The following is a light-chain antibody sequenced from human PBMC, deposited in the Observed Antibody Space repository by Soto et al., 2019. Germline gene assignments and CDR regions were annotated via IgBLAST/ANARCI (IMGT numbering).Light chain of an antibody. Sequence: QSALTQPRSVSGSPGQSVTISCTGTSSDVGGYNYVSWYQQHPGKAPKLMIYDVSKRPSGVPDRFSGSKSGTSASLAITGLQAEDEADYYCQSYDSSLRGVVFGGGTKLTVL. V-gene: IGLV2-11*01. CDR2: DVS. J-gene: IGLJ2*01. CDR3: QSYDSSLRGVV. CDR1: SSDVGGYNY.